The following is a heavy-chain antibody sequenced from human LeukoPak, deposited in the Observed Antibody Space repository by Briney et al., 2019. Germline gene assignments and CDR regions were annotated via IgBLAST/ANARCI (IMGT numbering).Heavy chain of an antibody. CDR1: GDSIISSDYY. D-gene: IGHD3-3*01. CDR3: ARGITTFGVAGYYFDY. Sequence: PSETLSLTCTVSGDSIISSDYYWGWVRQSPGRGLEWIGSMHLGGSPYYNPSLKSRATIFVDTSENQFSLNLNSVTAADTAVYHCARGITTFGVAGYYFDYWGQGALLTVSS. V-gene: IGHV4-39*01. CDR2: MHLGGSP. J-gene: IGHJ4*02.